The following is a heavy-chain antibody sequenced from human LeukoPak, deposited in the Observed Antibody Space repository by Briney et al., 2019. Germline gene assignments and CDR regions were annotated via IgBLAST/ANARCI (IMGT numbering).Heavy chain of an antibody. V-gene: IGHV3-48*02. D-gene: IGHD2-21*02. Sequence: PGGSLRLSCAASGFTFSTYSMNWVRQAPGKGREWGSYISSSSSIIYYADSVKGRFTISRDNAKNSLYLQMNSLRDEDTAVYYCARGGICGGDCYSSNWFDPWGQGTLVTVSS. J-gene: IGHJ5*02. CDR3: ARGGICGGDCYSSNWFDP. CDR1: GFTFSTYS. CDR2: ISSSSSII.